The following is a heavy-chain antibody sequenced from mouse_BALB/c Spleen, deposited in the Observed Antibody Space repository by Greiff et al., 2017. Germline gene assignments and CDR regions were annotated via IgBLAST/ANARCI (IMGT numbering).Heavy chain of an antibody. Sequence: DVKLVESGGGLVKLGGSLKLSCAASGFTFSSYYMSWVRQTPEKRLELVAAINSNGGSTYYPDTVKGRFTISRDNAKNTLYLQMSSLKSEDTALYYCARRDYYGSRDAMDYWGQGTSVTVSS. CDR2: INSNGGST. CDR3: ARRDYYGSRDAMDY. V-gene: IGHV5-6-2*01. J-gene: IGHJ4*01. CDR1: GFTFSSYY. D-gene: IGHD1-1*01.